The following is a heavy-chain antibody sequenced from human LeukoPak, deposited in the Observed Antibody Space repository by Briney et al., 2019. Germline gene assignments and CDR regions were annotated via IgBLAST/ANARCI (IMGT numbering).Heavy chain of an antibody. CDR2: IHYGGNT. D-gene: IGHD1-26*01. V-gene: IGHV4-39*01. Sequence: SEPLSLTCTVSGGSLSSTSSYWGWIRQPPGKGLEWIGYIHYGGNTNYNPSLKSRVTISFGTSKNQFSLNLISATAADTAVYYCARLPGGYWGQGTLVIVSS. J-gene: IGHJ4*02. CDR3: ARLPGGY. CDR1: GGSLSSTSSY.